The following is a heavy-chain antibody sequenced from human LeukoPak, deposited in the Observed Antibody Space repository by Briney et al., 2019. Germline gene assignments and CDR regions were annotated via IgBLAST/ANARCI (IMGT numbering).Heavy chain of an antibody. J-gene: IGHJ4*02. CDR2: IYPGDSDT. V-gene: IGHV5-51*01. Sequence: GESLKISCKGSGYSFTSYWIGWVRQMPGKGLEWMGIIYPGDSDTRYSPSFQGQVTISADKSISTAYLQWSSLKASDTAMYYCASGLGYSGSWYVPSHWGQGTLVTVSS. D-gene: IGHD6-13*01. CDR3: ASGLGYSGSWYVPSH. CDR1: GYSFTSYW.